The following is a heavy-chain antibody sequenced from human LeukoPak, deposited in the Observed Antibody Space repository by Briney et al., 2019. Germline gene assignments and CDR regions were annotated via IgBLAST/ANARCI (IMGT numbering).Heavy chain of an antibody. D-gene: IGHD2-21*02. CDR2: ISSTGSTM. J-gene: IGHJ4*02. CDR1: GFTFSSSS. V-gene: IGHV3-48*04. CDR3: ARDYFYCGGDCFVDY. Sequence: GGSLRLSCAASGFTFSSSSMNWVRQAPGKGLEWVSYISSTGSTMYYADSVKGRFTISRDNAKNSLYLQVNSLRAEDTAVYYCARDYFYCGGDCFVDYWGQGTLVTVSS.